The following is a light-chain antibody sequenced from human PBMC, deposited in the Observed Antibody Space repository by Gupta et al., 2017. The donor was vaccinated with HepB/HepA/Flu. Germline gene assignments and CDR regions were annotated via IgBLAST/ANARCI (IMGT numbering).Light chain of an antibody. CDR2: AAS. Sequence: DIQMTQSPSSLSASVGDTVPITCRAAPSLDNFLSWYQQKPGKAPKLLIYAASNLQSGVPYRFSGSVAGTGFTLTISKLQPEDFAIYYWQQTYYTPSFGPGTRVDVK. J-gene: IGKJ3*01. V-gene: IGKV1-39*01. CDR1: PSLDNF. CDR3: QQTYYTPS.